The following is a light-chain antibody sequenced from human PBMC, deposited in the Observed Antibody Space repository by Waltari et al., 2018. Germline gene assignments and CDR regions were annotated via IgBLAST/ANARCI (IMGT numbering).Light chain of an antibody. J-gene: IGLJ3*02. CDR2: RNS. CDR1: SPNIGANY. Sequence: QSVLTQPPSASGTPGQRVSISCSGGSPNIGANYVYWYQQLPGTAPKLLVYRNSQRPSGVPDRFSGSKSGTSASLAISGLRSEDEADYHCAAWDDSLSAWVFGGGTKLTVL. CDR3: AAWDDSLSAWV. V-gene: IGLV1-47*01.